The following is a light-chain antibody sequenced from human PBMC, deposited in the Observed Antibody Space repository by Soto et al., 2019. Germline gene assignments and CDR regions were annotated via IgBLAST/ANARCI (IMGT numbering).Light chain of an antibody. CDR2: EVS. J-gene: IGLJ1*01. CDR1: SSDVGGYNY. Sequence: QSALTQPASVSGSPGQSITISCTGTSSDVGGYNYVSWSQQHPGKAPQLMIYEVSNRPSGVSNRFSGSKSGNTASLTISGLQAEDEADYYCSSYTSSNTYVFGTGTKLPS. CDR3: SSYTSSNTYV. V-gene: IGLV2-14*01.